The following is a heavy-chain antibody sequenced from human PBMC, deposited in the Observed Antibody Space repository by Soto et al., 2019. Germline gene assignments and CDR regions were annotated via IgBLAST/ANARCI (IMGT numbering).Heavy chain of an antibody. CDR2: INRYNGNT. Sequence: QGPLVQSGAELKKPGASVKVSFQASGNTFSGYGISWVRQAPGQGPEWMGWINRYNGNTNYAHKFRGRVKMTTDTFTSTVYMELTTLTSDDTAVYYCGRDGDEWDQRYLDYWGQGTLVTVSS. D-gene: IGHD1-26*01. CDR1: GNTFSGYG. J-gene: IGHJ4*02. V-gene: IGHV1-18*01. CDR3: GRDGDEWDQRYLDY.